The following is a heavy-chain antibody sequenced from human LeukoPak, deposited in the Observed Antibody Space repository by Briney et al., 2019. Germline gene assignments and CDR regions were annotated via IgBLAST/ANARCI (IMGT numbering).Heavy chain of an antibody. CDR2: MSGSGGST. CDR1: GFSLSSYA. Sequence: GGSLRLSCAASGFSLSSYAMSWVRQAPGKGLEWVSVMSGSGGSTYYADSVKGRFTISRDNSKNTLYLQMNSLRAEDTAVYYCAKNAEREKHFTPKRYKWNSYFDYWGQGTLVTVSS. J-gene: IGHJ4*02. D-gene: IGHD1-7*01. CDR3: AKNAEREKHFTPKRYKWNSYFDY. V-gene: IGHV3-23*01.